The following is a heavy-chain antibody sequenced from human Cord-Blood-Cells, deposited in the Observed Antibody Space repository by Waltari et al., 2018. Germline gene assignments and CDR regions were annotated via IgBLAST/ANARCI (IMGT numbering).Heavy chain of an antibody. J-gene: IGHJ3*02. V-gene: IGHV4-39*01. CDR3: ASPLRSPDAFDI. D-gene: IGHD6-13*01. CDR2: IYYSGTP. CDR1: GGSISSSSYY. Sequence: QLQLQESGPGLVKPSETLSLTCTVSGGSISSSSYYWGWIRQPPGKGLEWIGSIYYSGTPDNNPPLKSRVTISVDTSKNHFSLKLSSVTAADTAVYCCASPLRSPDAFDIWGQGTMVTVSS.